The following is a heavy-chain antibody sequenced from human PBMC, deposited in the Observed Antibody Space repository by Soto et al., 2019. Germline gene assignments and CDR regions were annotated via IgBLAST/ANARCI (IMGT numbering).Heavy chain of an antibody. CDR2: IIPIFGTA. CDR1: GGTFSSYA. V-gene: IGHV1-69*01. J-gene: IGHJ6*02. D-gene: IGHD6-6*01. CDR3: ARNEYSSHYGMDV. Sequence: QVQLVQSGAEVKKPGSSVKVSCKASGGTFSSYAISWVRQAPGQGLEWMGGIIPIFGTANYAQKFQGRATITADESTSTAYMELSSLRADDTDVYYCARNEYSSHYGMDVWGQGTTVTVSS.